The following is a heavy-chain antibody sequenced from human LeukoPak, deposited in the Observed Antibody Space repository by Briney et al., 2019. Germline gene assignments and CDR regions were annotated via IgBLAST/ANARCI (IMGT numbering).Heavy chain of an antibody. CDR2: MNWNGGTA. J-gene: IGHJ4*02. V-gene: IGHV3-20*04. CDR1: GFIFDDYG. D-gene: IGHD3-10*01. CDR3: AKGGLWFGELLTPSAFDY. Sequence: PGGSLRLSCEASGFIFDDYGMSWVRQAPGKGLEWVAGMNWNGGTAGYADSVKGRISISRDNAKNSLYLQMKNLRVEDTALYYCAKGGLWFGELLTPSAFDYWGQGTLVTVSS.